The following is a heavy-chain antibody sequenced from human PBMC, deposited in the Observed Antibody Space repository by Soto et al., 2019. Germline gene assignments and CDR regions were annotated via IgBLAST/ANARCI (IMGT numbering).Heavy chain of an antibody. D-gene: IGHD6-13*01. V-gene: IGHV1-8*02. J-gene: IGHJ6*02. CDR1: GYTFSGFY. CDR3: ARGGSSSWWDYYYYGMDV. Sequence: GASVKVSCKASGYTFSGFYMHWVRQAPGQGLEWMGWMNPNSGNTGYAQKFQGRVTMTRNTSISTAYMELSSLRSEDTAVYYCARGGSSSWWDYYYYGMDVWGQGTTVTVSS. CDR2: MNPNSGNT.